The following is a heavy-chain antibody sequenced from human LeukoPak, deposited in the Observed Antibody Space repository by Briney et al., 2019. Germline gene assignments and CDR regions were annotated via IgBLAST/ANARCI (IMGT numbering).Heavy chain of an antibody. D-gene: IGHD3-22*01. Sequence: GASVKVSCKASGYTFTSYGISWVRQAPGQGLEWMGWISAYNGNTNYAQKLQGRVTMTTDTSTSTAYMELRSLRSDDTAVYYCAREKGYYDSSGYYGYWGQGTLVTVSS. J-gene: IGHJ4*02. CDR3: AREKGYYDSSGYYGY. V-gene: IGHV1-18*01. CDR2: ISAYNGNT. CDR1: GYTFTSYG.